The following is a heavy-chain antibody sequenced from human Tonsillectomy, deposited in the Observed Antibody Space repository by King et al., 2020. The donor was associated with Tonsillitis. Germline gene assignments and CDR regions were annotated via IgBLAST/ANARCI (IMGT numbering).Heavy chain of an antibody. V-gene: IGHV4-30-2*01. J-gene: IGHJ5*02. CDR2: MYYNGKT. Sequence: QLQESGSGLVKPSQTLSLTCAVSGDSISGHGYSWSWIRQPPGKGLEWIGYMYYNGKTYYSPSLESRVTISVDRSKNQFSLKLGSVTAADTAVYYCARVMSAATQRFDPWGQGTRVTVSS. D-gene: IGHD2-8*01. CDR3: ARVMSAATQRFDP. CDR1: GDSISGHGYS.